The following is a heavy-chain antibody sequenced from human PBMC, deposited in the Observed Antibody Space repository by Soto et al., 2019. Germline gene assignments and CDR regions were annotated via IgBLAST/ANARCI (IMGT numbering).Heavy chain of an antibody. J-gene: IGHJ3*01. CDR2: LLHSGTT. Sequence: QVQLQESGPGLVKPSGTLSLTCAVSGDSISSPKWWTWLRQPPGKVLEWIGDLLHSGTTNYNPSLQSRVILSVDTSPIHFSLSLTSVTAADTAIEYCAYSSGWYRHDVWGQGTSVTVSS. D-gene: IGHD6-19*01. V-gene: IGHV4-4*02. CDR3: AYSSGWYRHDV. CDR1: GDSISSPKW.